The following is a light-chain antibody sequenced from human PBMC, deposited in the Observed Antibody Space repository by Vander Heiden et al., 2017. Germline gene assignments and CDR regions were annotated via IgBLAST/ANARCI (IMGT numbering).Light chain of an antibody. Sequence: QSALPQPASVSGSPGQSITISCTGTSSDVGGYNYVSWYQQRPGKAPELMIYDVSTRPSGVSNRFSGSKSGNTASPTISGLQAEDEADYYCSAYTSSHTLVFGGGTKLTVL. CDR3: SAYTSSHTLV. CDR2: DVS. V-gene: IGLV2-14*03. CDR1: SSDVGGYNY. J-gene: IGLJ3*02.